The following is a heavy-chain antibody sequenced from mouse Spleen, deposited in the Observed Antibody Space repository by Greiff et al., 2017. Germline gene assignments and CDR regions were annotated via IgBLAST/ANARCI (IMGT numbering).Heavy chain of an antibody. CDR2: INPSSGYT. D-gene: IGHD1-1*01. J-gene: IGHJ2*01. CDR1: GYTFTNYT. CDR3: VPYYYGSSYDYFDC. Sequence: QVQLQQSGAELARPGASVKMSCKASGYTFTNYTMHWVKQRPGQGLEWIGYINPSSGYTKYNQKFRDKATLAADKSSSTAYMQLSSLTAEDSAVYYCVPYYYGSSYDYFDCWGQGTTLTVSS. V-gene: IGHV1-4*01.